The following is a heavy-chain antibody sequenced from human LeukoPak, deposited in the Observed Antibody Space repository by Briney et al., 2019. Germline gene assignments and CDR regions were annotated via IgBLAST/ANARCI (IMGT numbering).Heavy chain of an antibody. D-gene: IGHD6-19*01. CDR1: VYTFTTYD. V-gene: IGHV1-18*01. CDR3: TRGGASSGYEY. J-gene: IGHJ4*02. Sequence: ASVKVSCKAPVYTFTTYDISWARQAPGQGLEWMGWISTYNGNTNYAQKVQGRVTMTTDTSTSTAYMELRSPRSDDTAVYYCTRGGASSGYEYWGQGTLVTVSS. CDR2: ISTYNGNT.